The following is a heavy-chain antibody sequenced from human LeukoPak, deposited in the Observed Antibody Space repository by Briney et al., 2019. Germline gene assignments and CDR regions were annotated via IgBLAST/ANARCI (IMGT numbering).Heavy chain of an antibody. CDR3: ARDPEDYYDSSAYYDSFDI. V-gene: IGHV3-11*04. Sequence: GGSLRLSCAASGFTVSSNYMSWVRQAPGKGLEWVSYISSSGSTIYYADSVKGRFTISRDNAKNSLYLQMNSLRAEDTAVYYCARDPEDYYDSSAYYDSFDIWGQGTMVTVSS. D-gene: IGHD3-22*01. J-gene: IGHJ3*02. CDR1: GFTVSSNY. CDR2: ISSSGSTI.